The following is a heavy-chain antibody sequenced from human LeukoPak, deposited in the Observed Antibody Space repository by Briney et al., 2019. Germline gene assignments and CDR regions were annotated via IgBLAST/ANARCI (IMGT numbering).Heavy chain of an antibody. CDR3: ARHPNYSSSPYYFDY. D-gene: IGHD6-6*01. CDR2: THHSGST. CDR1: GGSISSSGSISSRSYY. Sequence: SETLSLTCTVSGGSISSSGSISSRSYYWGWIRQPPGKGLEWIGSTHHSGSTYDNPSLKSRVTVSVDTSKNQFSLKLTSVTAADTAVYYCARHPNYSSSPYYFDYWGQGTLVTVYS. J-gene: IGHJ4*02. V-gene: IGHV4-39*01.